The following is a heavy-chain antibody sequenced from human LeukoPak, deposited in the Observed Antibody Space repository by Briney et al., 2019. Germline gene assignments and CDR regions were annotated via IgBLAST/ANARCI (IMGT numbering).Heavy chain of an antibody. CDR1: GFTFSNFA. Sequence: GGSLRLSCAASGFTFSNFAMNWVRQAPGKGREGVSTISGSGGSTYYADSVKGRFTISRDNSKTTLYLQMNSLRAEDTAVYYCAKMVHTEQWLVPFDYWGQGTLVTVSS. J-gene: IGHJ4*02. CDR3: AKMVHTEQWLVPFDY. V-gene: IGHV3-23*01. CDR2: ISGSGGST. D-gene: IGHD6-19*01.